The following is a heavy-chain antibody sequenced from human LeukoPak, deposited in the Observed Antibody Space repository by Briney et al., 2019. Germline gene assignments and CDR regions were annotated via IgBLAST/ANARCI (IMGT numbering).Heavy chain of an antibody. D-gene: IGHD6-13*01. CDR2: IYYSGSA. Sequence: SETLSLTCTVSGGSIRSSTYYWGWIRQPPGKGLEWIGNIYYSGSAYYNPSLKSRVTISVNTSKNQFSLKLSSVTAADTAVYYCARLVYSSSWYEGNWFDPWGQGTLVTVSS. V-gene: IGHV4-39*01. CDR3: ARLVYSSSWYEGNWFDP. J-gene: IGHJ5*02. CDR1: GGSIRSSTYY.